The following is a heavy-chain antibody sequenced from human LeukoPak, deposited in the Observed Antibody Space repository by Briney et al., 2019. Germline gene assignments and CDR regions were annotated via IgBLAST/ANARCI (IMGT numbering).Heavy chain of an antibody. CDR3: ARGYYDSSSFFDY. J-gene: IGHJ4*02. V-gene: IGHV3-7*01. D-gene: IGHD3-22*01. CDR1: GFTFSSYW. Sequence: GGSLRLSCAASGFTFSSYWMSWVRQAPGKGLEWVANIKQDGSEKYYVDSVKGRFTISRDNAKNSLYLQMNGLRAEDTAVYYCARGYYDSSSFFDYWGQGTLVTVSS. CDR2: IKQDGSEK.